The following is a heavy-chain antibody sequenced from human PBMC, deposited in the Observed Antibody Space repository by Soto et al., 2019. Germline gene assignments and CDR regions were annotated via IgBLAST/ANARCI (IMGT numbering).Heavy chain of an antibody. V-gene: IGHV5-51*01. J-gene: IGHJ4*02. CDR1: GYSFSDSW. CDR3: ATSTSVTGIFDY. Sequence: PGESLKISCKGSGYSFSDSWIGWVRQMPGKGLEWMGIIYPADSQTKYSPSFIGQVTMSADKSISTAYLQWSSLQASDTAMYYCATSTSVTGIFDYWGQGTLVTASS. CDR2: IYPADSQT. D-gene: IGHD2-21*02.